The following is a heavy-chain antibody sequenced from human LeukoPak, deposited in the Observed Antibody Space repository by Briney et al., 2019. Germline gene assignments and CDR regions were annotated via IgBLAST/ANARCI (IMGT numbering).Heavy chain of an antibody. CDR3: ARVGATTRSFDC. V-gene: IGHV3-11*05. Sequence: NPGGSLRLSCAASGFIFSDWYMSWIRQAPGKGLEWVSYITSSSDYTSYADSVKGRFTISRDNAKNSLYLQMSSLRAEDTAVYYCARVGATTRSFDCWGQGSLVTVSS. CDR1: GFIFSDWY. D-gene: IGHD1-26*01. CDR2: ITSSSDYT. J-gene: IGHJ4*02.